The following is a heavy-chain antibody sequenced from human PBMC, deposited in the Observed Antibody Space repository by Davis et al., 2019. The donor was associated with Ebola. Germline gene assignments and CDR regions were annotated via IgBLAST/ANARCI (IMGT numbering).Heavy chain of an antibody. D-gene: IGHD3-3*01. Sequence: ESLKISCAASGFTFSNAWMNWVRQAPGKGLEWVGRIKSKTDGGTTDYAAPVKGRFTISRDDSKNTLYLQMNSLKTEDTAVYYCTTHPYYDFWSGSYYYYYYGMDVWGQGTTVTVSS. CDR1: GFTFSNAW. CDR3: TTHPYYDFWSGSYYYYYYGMDV. J-gene: IGHJ6*02. CDR2: IKSKTDGGTT. V-gene: IGHV3-15*07.